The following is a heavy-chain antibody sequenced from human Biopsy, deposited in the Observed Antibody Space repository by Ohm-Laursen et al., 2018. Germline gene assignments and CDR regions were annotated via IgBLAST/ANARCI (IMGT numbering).Heavy chain of an antibody. CDR3: ARGRSHLLPDHDWFDP. CDR2: ISGGSGII. D-gene: IGHD1-14*01. J-gene: IGHJ5*02. V-gene: IGHV3-11*04. CDR1: GFTFSDYY. Sequence: SLRLSCAASGFTFSDYYMTWIRQAPGKGPEWVSYISGGSGIIYYADSVKGRFTSSRDNAKNSVYLQMNSLRAEDTGVYYCARGRSHLLPDHDWFDPWGQGTLVTVSS.